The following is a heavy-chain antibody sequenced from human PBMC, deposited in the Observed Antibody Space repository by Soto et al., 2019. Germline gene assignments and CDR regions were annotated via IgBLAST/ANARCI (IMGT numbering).Heavy chain of an antibody. Sequence: SETLSLTCTVSGGSISSGGYYWSWIRQHPGKGLEWIGYIYYSGSTYYNPSLKSRVTISVDTSKNQFSLKLSSVTAADTAVYYCARDRSDITGTFNHYYYYGMDVWGQRTTVTVSS. CDR2: IYYSGST. CDR3: ARDRSDITGTFNHYYYYGMDV. V-gene: IGHV4-31*03. D-gene: IGHD1-7*01. CDR1: GGSISSGGYY. J-gene: IGHJ6*02.